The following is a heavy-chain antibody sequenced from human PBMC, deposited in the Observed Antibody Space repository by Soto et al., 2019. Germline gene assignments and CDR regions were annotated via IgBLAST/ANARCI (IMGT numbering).Heavy chain of an antibody. CDR1: GFTFTKAY. D-gene: IGHD2-15*01. V-gene: IGHV3-15*01. CDR3: ATEGGYPGRNFYGAY. Sequence: EVQLVESGGGLVEPGGSIRLSCVASGFTFTKAYMTWVRQAPGKGLEWVGRIKGSHAGGTTDYATSVKGRFTISRADSKNTLYLQMNSLKTEDTSVYYCATEGGYPGRNFYGAYWGQGTLVTVSS. J-gene: IGHJ4*02. CDR2: IKGSHAGGTT.